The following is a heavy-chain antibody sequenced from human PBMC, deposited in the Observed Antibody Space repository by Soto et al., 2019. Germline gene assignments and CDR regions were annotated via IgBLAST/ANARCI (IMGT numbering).Heavy chain of an antibody. Sequence: GESLKISCKGSGYSFTSYWIGWVRQMPGKGLEWMGIIYPGDSDTRYSPSFQGQVTISADKSISTAYLQWSSLKASDTAMYYCASSTWGVPAANESFDYWGQGTLVTVSS. J-gene: IGHJ4*02. D-gene: IGHD2-2*01. CDR2: IYPGDSDT. CDR3: ASSTWGVPAANESFDY. V-gene: IGHV5-51*01. CDR1: GYSFTSYW.